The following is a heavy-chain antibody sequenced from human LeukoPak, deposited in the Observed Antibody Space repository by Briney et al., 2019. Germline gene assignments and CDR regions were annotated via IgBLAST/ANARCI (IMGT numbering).Heavy chain of an antibody. V-gene: IGHV4-39*07. CDR3: ARDRGRYGDYVFDY. J-gene: IGHJ4*02. D-gene: IGHD4-17*01. CDR1: GGSISSSSYY. CDR2: IYYSGST. Sequence: ASETLSLTCTVSGGSISSSSYYWGWIRQPPGKGLEWIGSIYYSGSTYYNPSLKSRVTISVDTSKNQFSLKLSSVTAADTAVYYCARDRGRYGDYVFDYWGQGTLVTVSS.